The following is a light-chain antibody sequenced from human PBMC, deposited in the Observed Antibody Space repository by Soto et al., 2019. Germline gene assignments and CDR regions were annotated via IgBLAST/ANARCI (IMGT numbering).Light chain of an antibody. CDR2: GNT. Sequence: QSALTQPPSVSGAPGQRVTISCTGSSSNIGAGYEVHWYQHLPGKAPKLLIYGNTNRPSGVPNRFSGSKSGTSASLAITGLQAEDEADYYCQSYDTSLSASYVFGGGTKVT. CDR3: QSYDTSLSASYV. V-gene: IGLV1-40*01. J-gene: IGLJ1*01. CDR1: SSNIGAGYE.